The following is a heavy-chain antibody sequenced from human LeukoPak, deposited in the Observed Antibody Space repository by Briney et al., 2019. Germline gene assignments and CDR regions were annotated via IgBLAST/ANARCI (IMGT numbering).Heavy chain of an antibody. CDR2: ISSSSSYI. J-gene: IGHJ4*02. V-gene: IGHV3-21*01. CDR3: VVLRSRYCSSTSCYPFDY. CDR1: GFTFSSYS. Sequence: PGGSLRLSCAASGFTFSSYSMNWVRQAPGKGLEWVSSISSSSSYIYYADSVKGRFTTSRDNAKNSLYLQMNSLRAEDTAVYYCVVLRSRYCSSTSCYPFDYWGQGTLVTVSS. D-gene: IGHD2-2*01.